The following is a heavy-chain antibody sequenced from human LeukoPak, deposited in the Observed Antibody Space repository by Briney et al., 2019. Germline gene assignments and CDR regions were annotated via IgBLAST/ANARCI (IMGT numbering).Heavy chain of an antibody. V-gene: IGHV6-1*01. CDR1: GDSVSSDSVT. Sequence: SQTLSLTCAISGDSVSSDSVTWNWIRQSPSRGLEWLGRTYYRSTWYNDYAVSVRGRITVNPDTSRNQFSLHLNSVTPEDTAVYYCARRLTQYDCFDPWGQGILVTVSS. CDR2: TYYRSTWYN. J-gene: IGHJ5*02. CDR3: ARRLTQYDCFDP. D-gene: IGHD2-2*01.